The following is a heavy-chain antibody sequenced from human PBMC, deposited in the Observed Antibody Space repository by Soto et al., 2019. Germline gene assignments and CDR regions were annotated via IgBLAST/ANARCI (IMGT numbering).Heavy chain of an antibody. CDR1: GGTFSSYA. CDR3: ARDGREGAWFDP. J-gene: IGHJ5*02. D-gene: IGHD1-26*01. CDR2: IIPIFGTA. Sequence: QVQLVQSGAEVKKPGSSVKVSCKASGGTFSSYAISWVRQAPGQGLEWMGGIIPIFGTANYAQKCQGRVTITADDTTTTAYMELSSLRSEDTAVYYCARDGREGAWFDPWGQGTLVTVSS. V-gene: IGHV1-69*01.